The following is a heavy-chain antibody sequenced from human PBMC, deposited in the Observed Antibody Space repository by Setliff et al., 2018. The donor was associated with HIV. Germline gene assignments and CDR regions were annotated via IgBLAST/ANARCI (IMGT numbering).Heavy chain of an antibody. Sequence: SLRLSCAASGFTFSSYGMHWVRQAPGKGLEWVAVIWYDGSNKYYADSVKGRFTIPRDNSKNTLYLQMNSLRAADTAVYYCAKGDEYFDLWGRGTLVTVSS. CDR2: IWYDGSNK. V-gene: IGHV3-33*06. CDR3: AKGDEYFDL. J-gene: IGHJ2*01. CDR1: GFTFSSYG.